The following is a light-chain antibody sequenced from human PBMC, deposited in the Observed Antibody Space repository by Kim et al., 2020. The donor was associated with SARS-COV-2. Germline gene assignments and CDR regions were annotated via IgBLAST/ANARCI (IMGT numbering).Light chain of an antibody. V-gene: IGLV3-19*01. CDR1: SLRSYY. Sequence: SSELTLDPAVSVALGQTVRITCQGDSLRSYYASWYQQKPGQAPVLVIYGKNNRPSGIPDRFSGSSSGNTASLTITGAQAEDEADYYCNSRDSSGNHLGVFGGGTQLTVL. CDR3: NSRDSSGNHLGV. CDR2: GKN. J-gene: IGLJ3*02.